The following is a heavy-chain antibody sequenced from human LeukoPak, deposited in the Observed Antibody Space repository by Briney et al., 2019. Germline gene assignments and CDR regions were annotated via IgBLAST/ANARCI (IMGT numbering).Heavy chain of an antibody. CDR1: GFTFSSYW. CDR2: IKEDGSDK. J-gene: IGHJ5*02. Sequence: GGSLRLSCAASGFTFSSYWMGWVRQAPGKGLEWVANIKEDGSDKYYVDSVKGRFTISRDNAKNSLYLQMNSLRAEDTAVYYCARDDGGYCSSTSCYLGWFDPWGQGTLVTVSS. CDR3: ARDDGGYCSSTSCYLGWFDP. V-gene: IGHV3-7*01. D-gene: IGHD2-2*03.